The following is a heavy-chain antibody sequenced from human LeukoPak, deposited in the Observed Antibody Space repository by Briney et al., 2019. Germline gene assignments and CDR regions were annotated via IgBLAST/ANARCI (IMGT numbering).Heavy chain of an antibody. CDR2: INPSGGST. V-gene: IGHV1-46*01. J-gene: IGHJ4*02. D-gene: IGHD5-24*01. CDR3: AREGAGYNNEYFDY. Sequence: ASVKVSCKASGGTFSSYAISWVRQAPGQGLEWMGIINPSGGSTSYAQKFQGRVTMTRDTSTSTVYMELSSLRSEDTAVYYCAREGAGYNNEYFDYWGQGTLVTVSS. CDR1: GGTFSSYA.